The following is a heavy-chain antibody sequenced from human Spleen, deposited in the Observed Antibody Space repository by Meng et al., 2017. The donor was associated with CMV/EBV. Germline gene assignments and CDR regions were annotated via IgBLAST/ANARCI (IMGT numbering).Heavy chain of an antibody. V-gene: IGHV3-30*02. CDR1: AFTLSSHC. Sequence: GESLKISCAASAFTLSSHCMNWVRQAPGKGLEWVAFIRYDGSNKYYADSVKGRFTISRDNSKNTLYLQMNSLRAEDTAVYYCAKDPFGELLSAGIDYWGQGTLVTVSS. CDR2: IRYDGSNK. CDR3: AKDPFGELLSAGIDY. J-gene: IGHJ4*02. D-gene: IGHD3-10*01.